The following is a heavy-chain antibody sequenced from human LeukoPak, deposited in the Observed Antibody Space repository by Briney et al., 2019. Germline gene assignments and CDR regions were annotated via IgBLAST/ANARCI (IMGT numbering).Heavy chain of an antibody. CDR3: ARALITMVRGVIIRDYYYMDV. D-gene: IGHD3-10*01. J-gene: IGHJ6*03. CDR1: GGSFSGYY. Sequence: SETLSLTCAVYGGSFSGYYWSWIRQPPGKGLEWIGEINHSGSTNYNPSLKSRVTISVDTSKNQFSLKLSSVTAADTAVYYCARALITMVRGVIIRDYYYMDVWGKGTTVTISS. CDR2: INHSGST. V-gene: IGHV4-34*01.